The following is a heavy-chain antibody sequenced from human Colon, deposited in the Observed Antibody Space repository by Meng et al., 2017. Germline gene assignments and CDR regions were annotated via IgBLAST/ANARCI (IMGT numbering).Heavy chain of an antibody. J-gene: IGHJ4*02. D-gene: IGHD1-26*01. V-gene: IGHV4-61*01. CDR1: GGSVSSGSYY. Sequence: VQLPESGPGLVRPSETLSLTCTVSGGSVSSGSYYWSWIRQPPGKGLEWIGYIYYSGSTNYNPSLKSLDSISVDTSKNQFSLRLSTVTAADTAVYYCARDHMGSLDYWGQGILVTVSS. CDR3: ARDHMGSLDY. CDR2: IYYSGST.